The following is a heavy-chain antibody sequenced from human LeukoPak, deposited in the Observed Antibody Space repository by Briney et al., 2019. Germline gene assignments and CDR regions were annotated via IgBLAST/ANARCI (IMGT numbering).Heavy chain of an antibody. V-gene: IGHV5-51*01. CDR1: GYSFTTYW. J-gene: IGHJ4*02. D-gene: IGHD6-13*01. CDR3: ARQGYSGSWSDY. Sequence: GESLQISCQGSGYSFTTYWIGWVRQMPGKGLEWMGIIYPGDSDSRYSPSFQGQVTFSADKSISTAYLQWSSLKASDTAIYYCARQGYSGSWSDYWGQGTLVTVSS. CDR2: IYPGDSDS.